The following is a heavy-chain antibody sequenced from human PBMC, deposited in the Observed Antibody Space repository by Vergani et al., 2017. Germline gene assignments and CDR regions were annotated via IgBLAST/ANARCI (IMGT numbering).Heavy chain of an antibody. J-gene: IGHJ5*02. CDR3: ERLGPIPYQKLLWFGGWFDP. V-gene: IGHV5-51*01. D-gene: IGHD3-10*01. CDR2: IYPGDSDT. CDR1: GYSFTSYW. Sequence: EVQLVQSGAEVKKPGESLKISCKGSGYSFTSYWIGWVRQMPGKGLEWMGIIYPGDSDTRYSPSFQGQVTISADKSISTAYLQWSSLKASDTAMYYCERLGPIPYQKLLWFGGWFDPWGQGTLVTVSS.